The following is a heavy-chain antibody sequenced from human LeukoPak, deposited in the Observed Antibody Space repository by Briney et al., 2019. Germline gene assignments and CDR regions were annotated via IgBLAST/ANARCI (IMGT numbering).Heavy chain of an antibody. V-gene: IGHV4-59*01. CDR3: ARVDTAMVTRYYYMGV. J-gene: IGHJ6*03. Sequence: SETVSPTCTVSGGSISSYYWSWIRQPPGKGLEWIGYIYYSGSTNYNPSLKSRVTISVDTSKNQFSLKLSSVTAADTAVYYCARVDTAMVTRYYYMGVWGKGTTVTVSS. CDR1: GGSISSYY. D-gene: IGHD5-18*01. CDR2: IYYSGST.